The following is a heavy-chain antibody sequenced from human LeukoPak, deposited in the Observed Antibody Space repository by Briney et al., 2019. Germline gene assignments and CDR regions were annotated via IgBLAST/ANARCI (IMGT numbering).Heavy chain of an antibody. J-gene: IGHJ1*01. CDR3: AKLGIGCSGGICYSIDQYFQH. CDR2: ISGSGDST. D-gene: IGHD2-15*01. Sequence: PGGSLRLSCVASGLTFRSYAMSWVRQAPGKGLEWVSGISGSGDSTYYADSVKGRFTISRDNSKNTLYMQMNSLRVEDTAVYYCAKLGIGCSGGICYSIDQYFQHWGQGTLVTVSS. CDR1: GLTFRSYA. V-gene: IGHV3-23*01.